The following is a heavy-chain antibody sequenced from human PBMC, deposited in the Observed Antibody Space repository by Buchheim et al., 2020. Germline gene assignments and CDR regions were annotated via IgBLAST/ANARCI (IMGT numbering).Heavy chain of an antibody. CDR3: ATKSAFSSGYYFDY. Sequence: EVQLVESGGGLVNPGGSLRLSCEASGITFSTYIMNWVRQAPGKGLEWVSSIISSGNYVYYADSVQGRFTISRDNYKSSLYLQMNSLRADDTAVYYCATKSAFSSGYYFDYWGQGAL. V-gene: IGHV3-21*01. J-gene: IGHJ4*02. CDR1: GITFSTYI. D-gene: IGHD6-19*01. CDR2: IISSGNYV.